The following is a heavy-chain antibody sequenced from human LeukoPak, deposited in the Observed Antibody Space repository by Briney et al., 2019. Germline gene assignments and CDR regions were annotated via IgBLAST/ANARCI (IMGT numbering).Heavy chain of an antibody. CDR2: IYHSGST. V-gene: IGHV4-30-2*01. J-gene: IGHJ3*02. Sequence: SETLSLTCTVSGGSISSGGYYWSWIRQPPGKGLEWIGYIYHSGSTYYNPSLKSRVTISVDRSKNQFSLKLSSVTAADTAVYYCARPEAGATRNAFDIWGQGTMVTVSS. CDR1: GGSISSGGYY. D-gene: IGHD1-26*01. CDR3: ARPEAGATRNAFDI.